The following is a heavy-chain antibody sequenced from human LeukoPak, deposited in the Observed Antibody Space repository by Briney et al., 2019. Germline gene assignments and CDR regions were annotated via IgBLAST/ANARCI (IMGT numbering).Heavy chain of an antibody. CDR3: ASGKGGSGWFDAFDI. J-gene: IGHJ3*02. V-gene: IGHV1-18*01. D-gene: IGHD6-19*01. CDR1: GYTFTCYG. Sequence: EASVKVSCKASGYTFTCYGISWVRQAPGQGLEWMGWISAYNGNTNYAQKLQGRVTMTTDTSTSTAYMELRSLRSDDTAVYYCASGKGGSGWFDAFDIWGQGTMVTVSS. CDR2: ISAYNGNT.